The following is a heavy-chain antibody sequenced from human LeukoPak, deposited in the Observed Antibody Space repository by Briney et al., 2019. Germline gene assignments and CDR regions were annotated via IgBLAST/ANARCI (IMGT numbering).Heavy chain of an antibody. Sequence: PGGSLRLSCAASEFTFSSFGMHRVRQAPGKVLQWVAFIRYDGTTKYYTDSVKGRFTISRDNSKNTMYLQMNTLRAEDTAVYYCAKDLEYSGSGTPGVFDFWGQGTLVTVSS. V-gene: IGHV3-30*02. CDR1: EFTFSSFG. D-gene: IGHD3-10*01. CDR2: IRYDGTTK. J-gene: IGHJ4*02. CDR3: AKDLEYSGSGTPGVFDF.